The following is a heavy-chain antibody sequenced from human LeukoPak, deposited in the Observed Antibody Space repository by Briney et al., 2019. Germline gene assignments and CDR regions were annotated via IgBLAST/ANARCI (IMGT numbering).Heavy chain of an antibody. V-gene: IGHV1-3*01. CDR3: ARELTYNWFDP. CDR1: GYTFTSYA. CDR2: INAGNGNT. Sequence: ASVTVSCKASGYTFTSYAMHWVRQAPGQRLEWMGWINAGNGNTKYSQKFQGRVTITRDTSASTAYMELSSLRSEDTAVYYCARELTYNWFDPWGQGTLVTVSS. D-gene: IGHD3-16*01. J-gene: IGHJ5*02.